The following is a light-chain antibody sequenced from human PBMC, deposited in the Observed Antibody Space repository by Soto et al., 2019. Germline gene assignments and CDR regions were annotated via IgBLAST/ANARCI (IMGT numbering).Light chain of an antibody. CDR2: SNN. J-gene: IGLJ1*01. CDR3: AAWDVSMNGFYV. V-gene: IGLV1-44*01. CDR1: SSNIGSNT. Sequence: QSVLTQPPSASGTSGQRVTISCSGSSSNIGSNTVNWYQQLPGTAPILLIYSNNQRPSGVPDRFSGSKSGTSASLAISGLQSEDQADYYCAAWDVSMNGFYVFGTGTKLTVL.